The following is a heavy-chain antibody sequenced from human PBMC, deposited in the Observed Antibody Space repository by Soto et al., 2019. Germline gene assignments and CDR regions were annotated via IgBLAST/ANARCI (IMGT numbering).Heavy chain of an antibody. CDR3: AKGAMITFGGVIVPPFDY. Sequence: QVQLVESGGGVVQPGRSLRLSCAASGFTFSSYGMHWVRQAPGKGLEWVAVISYDGSIKYYADSVKGRFTISRDNSKNTLYLQMNSLRAEDTAVYYCAKGAMITFGGVIVPPFDYWGQGTLVTVSS. V-gene: IGHV3-30*18. J-gene: IGHJ4*02. CDR1: GFTFSSYG. D-gene: IGHD3-16*02. CDR2: ISYDGSIK.